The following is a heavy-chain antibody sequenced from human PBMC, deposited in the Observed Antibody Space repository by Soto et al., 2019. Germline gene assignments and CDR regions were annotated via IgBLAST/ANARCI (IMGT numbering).Heavy chain of an antibody. V-gene: IGHV3-7*01. Sequence: EVQLVESGGGLVQPGGSLRLSCAASGFMFRTYWMSWVRQAPGKGLEWVANIKQDGSEKYYVDSVKSRFTISRDNAKNSLYLQRYSLRAEDTAVYYCARARFLGPHYAFDIWGQGTMVTVSS. CDR3: ARARFLGPHYAFDI. J-gene: IGHJ3*02. CDR2: IKQDGSEK. CDR1: GFMFRTYW.